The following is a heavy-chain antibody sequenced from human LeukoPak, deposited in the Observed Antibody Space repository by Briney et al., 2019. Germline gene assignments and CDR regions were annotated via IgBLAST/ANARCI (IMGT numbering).Heavy chain of an antibody. CDR2: IYYSGST. Sequence: PSETLSLACTVSGGSISSYYWSWIRQPPGKGLEWIGYIYYSGSTNYNPSLKSRVTISVDTSKNQFSLKLSSVTAADTAVYYCARLRDDYFDPWGQGTLVTVSS. CDR1: GGSISSYY. J-gene: IGHJ5*02. V-gene: IGHV4-59*08. CDR3: ARLRDDYFDP. D-gene: IGHD4-11*01.